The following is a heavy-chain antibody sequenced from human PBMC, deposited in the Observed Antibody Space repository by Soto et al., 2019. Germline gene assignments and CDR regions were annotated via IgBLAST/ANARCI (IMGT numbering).Heavy chain of an antibody. J-gene: IGHJ6*02. V-gene: IGHV3-33*01. CDR3: ARSTYYYDSSGSNGYYYGMDV. D-gene: IGHD3-22*01. CDR1: GFTFSSYG. CDR2: IWYDGSNK. Sequence: QVQLVESGGGVVQPGRSLRLSCAASGFTFSSYGMHWVRQAPGKGLEWVAVIWYDGSNKYYADSVKGRFTISRDNSKNTLYLQMNSLRAEDTAVYYCARSTYYYDSSGSNGYYYGMDVWGQGTTVTVSS.